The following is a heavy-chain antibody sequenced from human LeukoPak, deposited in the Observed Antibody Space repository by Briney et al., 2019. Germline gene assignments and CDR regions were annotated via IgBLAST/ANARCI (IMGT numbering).Heavy chain of an antibody. CDR3: GRDRHLVVRAAIDILFAY. V-gene: IGHV3-11*01. Sequence: GGSLRLSCAASGFTFSDYYMSWIRQAPGKGLEWVSYISSSGSTIYYADSVKGRFTISRDNAKNSLYLQMNSLRAEDTAVYYCGRDRHLVVRAAIDILFAYWGQGTLVTVSP. CDR1: GFTFSDYY. D-gene: IGHD2-2*01. J-gene: IGHJ4*02. CDR2: ISSSGSTI.